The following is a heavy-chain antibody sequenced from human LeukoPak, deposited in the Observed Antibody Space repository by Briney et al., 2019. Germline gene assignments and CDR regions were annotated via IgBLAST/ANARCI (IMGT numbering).Heavy chain of an antibody. CDR2: ISYDGSNK. CDR3: ARESPASAGAFDI. D-gene: IGHD2-2*01. V-gene: IGHV3-30*01. J-gene: IGHJ3*02. CDR1: GFTFSSYA. Sequence: GGSLRLSCAASGFTFSSYAMHWVRQAPGKGLEWVAVISYDGSNKYYADSVKGRFAISRDNSKNTLYLQMNSLRAEDTAVYYCARESPASAGAFDIWGQGTMVTVSS.